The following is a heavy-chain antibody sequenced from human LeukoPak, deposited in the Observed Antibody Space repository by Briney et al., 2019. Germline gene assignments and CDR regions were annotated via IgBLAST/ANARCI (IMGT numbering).Heavy chain of an antibody. Sequence: GGSLRLSCAASGFTFNDYYVSWIRQAPGKGLEWLSYISSSGGSIYYGDSVKGRFTISRDNAKNSLYLQMNSLRAEDTAVYYCATTPGYSSGWSDSWGQGSLVTVSS. CDR2: ISSSGGSI. V-gene: IGHV3-11*04. CDR3: ATTPGYSSGWSDS. D-gene: IGHD6-19*01. CDR1: GFTFNDYY. J-gene: IGHJ4*02.